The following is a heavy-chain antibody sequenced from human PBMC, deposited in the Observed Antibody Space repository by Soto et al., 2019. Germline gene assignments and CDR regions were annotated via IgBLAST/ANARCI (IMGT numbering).Heavy chain of an antibody. D-gene: IGHD2-15*01. J-gene: IGHJ6*02. CDR3: ARGESGYCSGGRCPYYGMDV. V-gene: IGHV3-30-3*01. CDR2: ISDDGSNK. CDR1: GFTFSSYA. Sequence: QVQLVESGGGVVQPGRSLRLSCAASGFTFSSYAMHWVRQAPGKGLEWVAVISDDGSNKYYADSVKGRFTISRDNSKKTLYLQMNSLRAEDTAVYYCARGESGYCSGGRCPYYGMDVWGQGTPVTVSS.